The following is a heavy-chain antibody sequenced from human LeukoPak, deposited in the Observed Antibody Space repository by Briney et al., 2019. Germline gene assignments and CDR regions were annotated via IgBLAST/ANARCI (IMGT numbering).Heavy chain of an antibody. CDR1: GFTFTSSA. D-gene: IGHD1-26*01. CDR2: IVVGSGNT. J-gene: IGHJ3*02. CDR3: AAASVSWELLQNDAFDI. V-gene: IGHV1-58*02. Sequence: SVKVSCKASGFTFTSSAMQWVRQARGQRLEWIGWIVVGSGNTNYAQKFQERVTITRDMSTSTAYMELSSLRSEDTAMYYCAAASVSWELLQNDAFDIWGQGTMVTVSS.